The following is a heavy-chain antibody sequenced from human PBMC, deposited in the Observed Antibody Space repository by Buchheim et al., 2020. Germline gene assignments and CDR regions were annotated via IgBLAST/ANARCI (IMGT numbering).Heavy chain of an antibody. D-gene: IGHD6-13*01. CDR2: IYYSGST. V-gene: IGHV4-59*08. J-gene: IGHJ4*02. CDR3: ARHHRSGSSSWYY. CDR1: GGSISSYY. Sequence: QVQLQESGPGLVKPSETLSLTCTVSGGSISSYYWSWIRQPPGKGLEWIGYIYYSGSTNYNPSLKSRVTISVDTSKNQFSLKLSSVTAADTAVYYCARHHRSGSSSWYYWGQGTL.